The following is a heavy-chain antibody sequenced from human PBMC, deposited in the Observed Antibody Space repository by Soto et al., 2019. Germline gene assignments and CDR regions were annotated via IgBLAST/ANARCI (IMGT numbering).Heavy chain of an antibody. Sequence: QVQLQQWGAGLLKPSETLSLTCAVYVGSFSGYYWSWIRQPPGKGLEWIGEINHRGNTNYNPSLKSRVTMSVDRSKNQFSLKLNSVTAADTAVYYCARDGGSGAFLDIWGQGTMVTVSS. V-gene: IGHV4-34*01. CDR3: ARDGGSGAFLDI. J-gene: IGHJ3*02. CDR1: VGSFSGYY. D-gene: IGHD2-15*01. CDR2: INHRGNT.